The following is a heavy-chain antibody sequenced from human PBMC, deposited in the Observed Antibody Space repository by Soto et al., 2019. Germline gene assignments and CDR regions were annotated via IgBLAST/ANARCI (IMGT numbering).Heavy chain of an antibody. Sequence: QVQLVESGGGVVQPGRSLRLSCAASGFTFSSYAMHWVRQAPGKGLEWVAVISYDGSNKYYADSVKGRFTISSDNSKNTLYLQMNSLRAEDTAVYYCASDAYGSGSSSVPRPFFYWGQGTLVTVSS. V-gene: IGHV3-30-3*01. D-gene: IGHD3-10*01. J-gene: IGHJ4*02. CDR1: GFTFSSYA. CDR2: ISYDGSNK. CDR3: ASDAYGSGSSSVPRPFFY.